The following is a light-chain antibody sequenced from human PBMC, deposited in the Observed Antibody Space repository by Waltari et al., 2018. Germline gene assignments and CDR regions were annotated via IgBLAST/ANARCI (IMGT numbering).Light chain of an antibody. CDR3: MQGVHLPLT. CDR1: QSLLHRDGKTY. Sequence: DLVMTQTPLSLSVSPGQPASISCKSSQSLLHRDGKTYLNWYLKRPGQSPQLLISEVSSRFSGVPDRFSGSGSGTDFTLKISRVEAGGVGLYYCMQGVHLPLTFGGGTKVEIQ. V-gene: IGKV2-29*03. CDR2: EVS. J-gene: IGKJ4*01.